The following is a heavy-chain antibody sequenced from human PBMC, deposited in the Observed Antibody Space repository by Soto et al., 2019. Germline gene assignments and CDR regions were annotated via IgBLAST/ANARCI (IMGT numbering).Heavy chain of an antibody. V-gene: IGHV4-59*01. D-gene: IGHD3-10*01. CDR1: GGSISSYY. Sequence: QVQLQESGPGLVKPSETLSLTCTVSGGSISSYYWSWIRQPPGKGLEWIGYIYYSGSTNYNPSLKSRVTISVDTSKNQFALKLSSVTAADTAVYYWARAVLLWFGESPNYYYYMDVWGKGTTVTVSS. CDR3: ARAVLLWFGESPNYYYYMDV. J-gene: IGHJ6*03. CDR2: IYYSGST.